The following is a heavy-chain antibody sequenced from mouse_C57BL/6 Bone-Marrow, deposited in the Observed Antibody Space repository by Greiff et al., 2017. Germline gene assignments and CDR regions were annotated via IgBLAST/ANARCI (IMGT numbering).Heavy chain of an antibody. D-gene: IGHD2-4*01. Sequence: QVQLQQPGAELVMPGASVKLSCKASGYTFTSYWLHWVKQRPGQGLEWIGEIDPSDSYTNYNQKFKGKSTLTVDKSSSTAYMQLSSLTSEDSAVYYCAISTMIRSFAYWGQGTLVTGSA. CDR1: GYTFTSYW. J-gene: IGHJ3*01. CDR3: AISTMIRSFAY. CDR2: IDPSDSYT. V-gene: IGHV1-69*01.